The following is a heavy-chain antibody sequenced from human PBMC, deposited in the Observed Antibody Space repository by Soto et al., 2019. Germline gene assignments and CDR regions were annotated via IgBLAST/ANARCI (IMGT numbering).Heavy chain of an antibody. CDR1: GFTFIDYA. Sequence: EVQLLGSGGGLAQPGESLTLSCAASGFTFIDYAMGWVRQAPGKGLEWVSAITCRGDGTYYADSVRGRFTISRDNSKSTLLLEIKSLRADDKAIYYGTGLLWFCNAFSLAHWGQGTLVTVSS. CDR3: TGLLWFCNAFSLAH. V-gene: IGHV3-23*01. CDR2: ITCRGDGT. D-gene: IGHD3-10*01. J-gene: IGHJ4*02.